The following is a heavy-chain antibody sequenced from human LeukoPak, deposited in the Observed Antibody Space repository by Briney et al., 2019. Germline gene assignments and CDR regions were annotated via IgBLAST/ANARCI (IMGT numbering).Heavy chain of an antibody. J-gene: IGHJ4*02. CDR2: ISGGDGST. CDR3: AKDRPLRNDGGY. D-gene: IGHD1-1*01. Sequence: PGGSLRLSCAASGFTFSSYAMSWVRKAPGKGLEWVSVISGGDGSTYYADSVKGRFTISRDNSKNTLYLQMNSLRAEDTAVYYCAKDRPLRNDGGYWGQGTLVTVSS. CDR1: GFTFSSYA. V-gene: IGHV3-23*01.